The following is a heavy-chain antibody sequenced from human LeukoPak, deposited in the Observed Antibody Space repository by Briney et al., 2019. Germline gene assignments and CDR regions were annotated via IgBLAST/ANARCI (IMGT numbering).Heavy chain of an antibody. CDR1: GGSISSYY. CDR2: IYYSGRT. CDR3: ARDEYSYGLSAFDI. D-gene: IGHD5-18*01. Sequence: SETLSLTCTVSGGSISSYYWSWIRQPPGKGLEWIGYIYYSGRTNYNPSLKSRVTISVDTSKNQFSLKLSSVTAADTAVYYGARDEYSYGLSAFDIWGQGTMVTVSS. V-gene: IGHV4-59*01. J-gene: IGHJ3*02.